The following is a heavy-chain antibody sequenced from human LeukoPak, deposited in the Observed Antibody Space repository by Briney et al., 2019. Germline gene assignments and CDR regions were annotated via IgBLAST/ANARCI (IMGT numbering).Heavy chain of an antibody. J-gene: IGHJ3*02. V-gene: IGHV3-30*02. CDR3: ATGYYNADDAFDI. CDR2: IRYDGSNK. Sequence: GGSLRLSCAASGFTFSGYYMSWIRQAPGKGLEWVAFIRYDGSNKYYADSVKGRFTISRDNSKNTLYLQMNSLRAEDTAVYYCATGYYNADDAFDIWGQGTMVTVSS. D-gene: IGHD3-9*01. CDR1: GFTFSGYY.